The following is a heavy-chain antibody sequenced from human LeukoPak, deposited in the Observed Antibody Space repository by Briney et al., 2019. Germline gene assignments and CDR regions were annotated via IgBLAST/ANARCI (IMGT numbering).Heavy chain of an antibody. D-gene: IGHD3-10*01. CDR3: TREDFNYASGQ. CDR1: GFTFTDYY. Sequence: GGSLRLSCAASGFTFTDYYMSWVRQAPGKGLEWVSHISNGGDIIHYADSVKGRFTVSRDNTRNSLFLQMNSLRAEDTAIYYCTREDFNYASGQWAQGSLVTVSS. V-gene: IGHV3-11*04. CDR2: ISNGGDII. J-gene: IGHJ4*02.